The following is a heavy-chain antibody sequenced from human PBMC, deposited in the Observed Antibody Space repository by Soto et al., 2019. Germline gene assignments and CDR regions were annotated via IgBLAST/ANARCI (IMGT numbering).Heavy chain of an antibody. CDR1: GFTFSSYG. J-gene: IGHJ4*02. Sequence: QVQLVESGGGVVQPGRSLRHSCAASGFTFSSYGMHWVRQAPGKGLEWVAVISYDGSNKYYADSVKGRFTISRDNSKNTLYLQMNSLRAEDTAVYYCAKDRYCSGGSCCLDYWGQGTLVTVSS. D-gene: IGHD2-15*01. CDR3: AKDRYCSGGSCCLDY. V-gene: IGHV3-30*18. CDR2: ISYDGSNK.